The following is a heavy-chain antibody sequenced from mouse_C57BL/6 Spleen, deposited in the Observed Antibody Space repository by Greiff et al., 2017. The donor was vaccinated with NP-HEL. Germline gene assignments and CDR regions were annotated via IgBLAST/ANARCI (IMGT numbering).Heavy chain of an antibody. Sequence: DVKLVESGGGLVQPKGSLKLSCAASGFTFNTYAMHWVRQAPGKGLEWVARIRSKSSNYATYYADSVKDRFTISRDESQSMLYLQMNNLKTEATAMYYCVRVMDDGYYEAWFAYWGQGTLVTVSA. J-gene: IGHJ3*01. D-gene: IGHD2-3*01. CDR1: GFTFNTYA. CDR2: IRSKSSNYAT. CDR3: VRVMDDGYYEAWFAY. V-gene: IGHV10-3*01.